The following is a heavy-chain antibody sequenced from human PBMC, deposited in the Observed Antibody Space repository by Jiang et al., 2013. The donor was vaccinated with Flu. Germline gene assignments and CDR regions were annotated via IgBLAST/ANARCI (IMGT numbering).Heavy chain of an antibody. J-gene: IGHJ4*02. V-gene: IGHV1-69*06. CDR1: GGFFSSYA. D-gene: IGHD5-18*01. CDR3: ARSSWGYSYGPFEY. CDR2: INPIFGTT. Sequence: GAEVKKPGSSVNVSCKASGGFFSSYAINWVRQAPGQGLEWMGGINPIFGTTDYAQKFQGRVTITADKSTSTAYMDLSSLRSEDTAIYYCARSSWGYSYGPFEYWGQGTLVTVSS.